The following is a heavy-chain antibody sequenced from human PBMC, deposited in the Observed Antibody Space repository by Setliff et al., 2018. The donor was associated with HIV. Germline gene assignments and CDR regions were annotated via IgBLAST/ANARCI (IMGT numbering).Heavy chain of an antibody. J-gene: IGHJ4*02. V-gene: IGHV4-4*02. D-gene: IGHD6-13*01. CDR1: GGSISTSNW. Sequence: SETLSLTCTVSGGSISTSNWWGWIRQTPGKGLEWIGEINHSGSTNYNPSLKSRVTISVDTSKNQFSLRLSSVTAADTAVYYCARGGSRGSWYWDYWGQGTLVTVSS. CDR3: ARGGSRGSWYWDY. CDR2: INHSGST.